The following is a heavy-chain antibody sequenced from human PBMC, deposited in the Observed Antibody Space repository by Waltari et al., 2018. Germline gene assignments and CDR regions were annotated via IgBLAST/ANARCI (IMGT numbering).Heavy chain of an antibody. V-gene: IGHV6-1*01. Sequence: VQLLQAGQGLVRNSETVSLPCVISADPEISKTAAWNMPWRSTSRVLEWLGRIYYRSKLYSDYAVSVRGSITIRPDTSKNQFSRQLNSGTPEDTAIYFCVRGGSLCSGGTCYGYFENWGQGTLVTVSS. D-gene: IGHD2-15*01. J-gene: IGHJ4*02. CDR3: VRGGSLCSGGTCYGYFEN. CDR2: IYYRSKLYS. CDR1: ADPEISKTAA.